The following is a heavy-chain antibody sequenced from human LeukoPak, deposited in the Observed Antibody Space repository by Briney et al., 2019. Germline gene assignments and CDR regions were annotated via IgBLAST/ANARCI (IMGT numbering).Heavy chain of an antibody. Sequence: GGSLRLSCTASGFTFGDYAVSWVRQAPGKGLEWVGLIRSKTFGGTTEYAASVKGRFTISRDDFKSIAYLQMNSLKTEDTAVYYCTRGRAYFDYWGQGTLVTVSS. CDR1: GFTFGDYA. CDR3: TRGRAYFDY. J-gene: IGHJ4*02. CDR2: IRSKTFGGTT. V-gene: IGHV3-49*04.